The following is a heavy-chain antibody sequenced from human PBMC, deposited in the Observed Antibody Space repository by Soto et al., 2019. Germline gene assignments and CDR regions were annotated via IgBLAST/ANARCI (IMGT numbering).Heavy chain of an antibody. CDR1: EGTFNSYA. J-gene: IGHJ4*02. V-gene: IGHV1-69*01. D-gene: IGHD6-13*01. CDR3: ASGASRGYAYFFES. Sequence: QAQVVQSGAEVRKPGSSVKLSCKASEGTFNSYAIAWVRQAPGQGLEWMGGIIPYYNTLNYAQKFQDRVTITADDSANAVYMELSSLRSDDTAVYFCASGASRGYAYFFESWAQGTLVTVSS. CDR2: IIPYYNTL.